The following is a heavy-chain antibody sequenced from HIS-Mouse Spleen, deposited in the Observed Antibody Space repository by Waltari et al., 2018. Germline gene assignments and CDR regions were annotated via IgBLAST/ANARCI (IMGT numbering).Heavy chain of an antibody. Sequence: QVQLVESGGGVVQPGRSLRLSCAASGFTFSSYGMHWVRQAPGKGVGWVEVIAYDGSNKYYADPVKGRFTISRDNSKSTLYLQMNSLRAEDTAVYYCVVSGSWGQGTMVTVSS. CDR3: VVSGS. J-gene: IGHJ3*01. CDR2: IAYDGSNK. V-gene: IGHV3-30*03. D-gene: IGHD1-26*01. CDR1: GFTFSSYG.